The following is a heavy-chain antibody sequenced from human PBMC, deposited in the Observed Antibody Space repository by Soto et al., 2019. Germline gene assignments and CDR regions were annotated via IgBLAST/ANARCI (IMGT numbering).Heavy chain of an antibody. Sequence: QVQLVESGGGVVQPGRSLRLSCATSESTFSSFGMHWVRQAPGKGLEWVAVISYDGSNKYYADSVKGRFTISRDNSKNTMYLQMNSLSADDTAVYYGARDEIFDYWLHRDGFDIWGQETMVTVSS. D-gene: IGHD3-3*01. CDR2: ISYDGSNK. CDR3: ARDEIFDYWLHRDGFDI. V-gene: IGHV3-30*19. CDR1: ESTFSSFG. J-gene: IGHJ3*02.